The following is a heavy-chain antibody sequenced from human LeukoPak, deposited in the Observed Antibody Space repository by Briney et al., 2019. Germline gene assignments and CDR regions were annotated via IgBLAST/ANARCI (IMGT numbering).Heavy chain of an antibody. D-gene: IGHD3-10*01. J-gene: IGHJ4*02. CDR2: IYTSGST. CDR1: GGSISSYY. V-gene: IGHV4-4*07. Sequence: TSETLSLTCTVSGGSISSYYWSWIRQPAGKGLEWIGRIYTSGSTNYNPSLKSRVTMSVDTSKNQFSLKLSSVTAADTAVYYCARDVGGWFYDSGNYRSAQGLYFDYWGQGALVTVSS. CDR3: ARDVGGWFYDSGNYRSAQGLYFDY.